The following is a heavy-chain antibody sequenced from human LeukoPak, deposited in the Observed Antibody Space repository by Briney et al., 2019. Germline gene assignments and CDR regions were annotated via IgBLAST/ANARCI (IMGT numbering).Heavy chain of an antibody. J-gene: IGHJ4*02. V-gene: IGHV4-4*02. CDR3: ASTYKYSSGWYLDY. CDR1: GGSISSSNW. CDR2: IYHSGST. Sequence: SETLSLTCAVSGGSISSSNWWSWVRQPPGKGLEWIGEIYHSGSTNYNPSLKSRVTISVDKSKNQFSLKLSSVTAADTAVYYRASTYKYSSGWYLDYWGQGTLVTVSS. D-gene: IGHD6-19*01.